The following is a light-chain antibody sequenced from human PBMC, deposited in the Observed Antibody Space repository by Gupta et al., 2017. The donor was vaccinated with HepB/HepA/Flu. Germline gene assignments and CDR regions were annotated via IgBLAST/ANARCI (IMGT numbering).Light chain of an antibody. CDR3: RVWDSSSDHEV. V-gene: IGLV3-21*03. CDR1: NIGSKS. Sequence: SSVLSHPPPVSVAPGNTDRLLCGGHNIGSKSVHWYQQKPGHAPVLVVYDDSYRPSGVPERFSGSNSGNTATLTISRVEAGDEADYYCRVWDSSSDHEVFGGGTKLTVL. J-gene: IGLJ3*02. CDR2: DDS.